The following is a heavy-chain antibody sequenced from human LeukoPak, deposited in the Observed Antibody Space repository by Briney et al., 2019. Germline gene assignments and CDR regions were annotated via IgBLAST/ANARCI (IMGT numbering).Heavy chain of an antibody. Sequence: GGSLRLSCAASGFTFSSYAMHWVRQAPGKGLEWVAVIWYDGSNKYYADSVKGRFTISRDNSKNTLYLQMNSLRAEDTAVYYCAREEVWTYYFDYWGQGTLVTVSS. CDR1: GFTFSSYA. J-gene: IGHJ4*02. CDR2: IWYDGSNK. CDR3: AREEVWTYYFDY. D-gene: IGHD3/OR15-3a*01. V-gene: IGHV3-33*08.